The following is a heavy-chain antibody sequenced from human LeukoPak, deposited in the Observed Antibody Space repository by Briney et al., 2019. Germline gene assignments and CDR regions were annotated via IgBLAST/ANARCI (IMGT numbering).Heavy chain of an antibody. J-gene: IGHJ4*02. CDR2: ISSSGSTI. Sequence: GGSLRLSCAASGFTFSSFSMNWVRQAPGKGLEWVSYISSSGSTIYYADSVKGRLTISRDNAKNSLYLQMNSLRAEDTAFYYCARRIAAAGTSFDYWGQETLVTVSS. V-gene: IGHV3-48*04. CDR1: GFTFSSFS. D-gene: IGHD6-13*01. CDR3: ARRIAAAGTSFDY.